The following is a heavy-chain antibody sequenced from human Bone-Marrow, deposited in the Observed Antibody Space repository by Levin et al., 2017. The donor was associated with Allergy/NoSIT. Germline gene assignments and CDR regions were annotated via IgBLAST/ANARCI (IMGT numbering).Heavy chain of an antibody. V-gene: IGHV3-74*01. CDR2: INSDGSST. Sequence: GGSLRLSCAASGFTFSSYWMHWVRQAPGKGLVWVSRINSDGSSTSYADSVKGRFTISRDNAKNTLYLQMNSLRAEDTAVYYCASCSSTSCYVGWGQGTLVTVSS. J-gene: IGHJ4*02. CDR1: GFTFSSYW. D-gene: IGHD2-2*01. CDR3: ASCSSTSCYVG.